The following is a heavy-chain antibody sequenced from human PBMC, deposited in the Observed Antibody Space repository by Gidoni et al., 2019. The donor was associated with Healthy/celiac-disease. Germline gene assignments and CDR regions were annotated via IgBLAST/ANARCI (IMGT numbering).Heavy chain of an antibody. V-gene: IGHV3-23*01. CDR3: APGGRSGSYFFDY. Sequence: EVQLLESGGGLVQPGGSLRTSGAASGFTFSSYAMSWVRQAPGKGLGWVSAISGSGGSTYYADSVKGRFTISRDNSKNTLYLQMNSLRAEDTAVYYCAPGGRSGSYFFDYWGQGTLVTVSS. CDR1: GFTFSSYA. J-gene: IGHJ4*02. CDR2: ISGSGGST. D-gene: IGHD1-26*01.